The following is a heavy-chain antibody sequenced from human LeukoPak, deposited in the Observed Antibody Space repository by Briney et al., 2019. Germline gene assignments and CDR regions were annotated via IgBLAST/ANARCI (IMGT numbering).Heavy chain of an antibody. CDR1: GFSISRSA. V-gene: IGHV3-30*02. CDR2: MQNDGSEQ. CDR3: VRGFDYGFHY. D-gene: IGHD4-17*01. J-gene: IGHJ4*02. Sequence: GGSLRLSCAAAGFSISRSAMDWVRQAPGKGLEWVAFMQNDGSEQWYADSVKGRVIISRDISKNTLHLQMNSLRIEDTGIYYCVRGFDYGFHYWGQGTLVSVSS.